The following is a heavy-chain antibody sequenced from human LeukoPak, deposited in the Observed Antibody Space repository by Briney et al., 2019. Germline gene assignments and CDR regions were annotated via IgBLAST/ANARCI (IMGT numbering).Heavy chain of an antibody. V-gene: IGHV5-51*01. D-gene: IGHD2/OR15-2a*01. J-gene: IGHJ4*02. CDR1: GYSFTTYW. Sequence: GESLKISCKASGYSFTTYWIGWVRQMPGKGLEWMGIIYPGDSDARYSPSCQGQVTILVDKSISTAYLQWGSLKASDPAVYYLSGPSAKNIGRGGDCWGQGTLVTVSS. CDR3: SGPSAKNIGRGGDC. CDR2: IYPGDSDA.